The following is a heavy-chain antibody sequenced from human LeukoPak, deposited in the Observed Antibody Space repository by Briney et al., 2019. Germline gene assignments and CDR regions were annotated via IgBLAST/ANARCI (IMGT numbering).Heavy chain of an antibody. Sequence: GGSLRLSCAASGFTFSTYAMHWVRQAPGKGLEWVAIISYDVSITYYADSVKGRFIISRDNSKNSLSLHMNSLRTEDSAVYYCAGGNTVWLLDYWGQGTLLTVSS. CDR2: ISYDVSIT. J-gene: IGHJ4*02. D-gene: IGHD5-24*01. V-gene: IGHV3-30*04. CDR3: AGGNTVWLLDY. CDR1: GFTFSTYA.